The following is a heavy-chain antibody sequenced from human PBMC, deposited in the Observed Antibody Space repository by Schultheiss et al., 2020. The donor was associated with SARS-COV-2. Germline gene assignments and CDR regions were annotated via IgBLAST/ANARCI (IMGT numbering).Heavy chain of an antibody. D-gene: IGHD5-24*01. V-gene: IGHV4-38-2*01. Sequence: SKTLSLTCAVSGYSISSGYYWGWIRQPPGKGLEWIGSIYHSGSTDYNPSLKSRVTISLDTSKNQFSLNLTAVTAADTAVYYCARRQFYYYGMDVWGQGTTVTVSS. CDR3: ARRQFYYYGMDV. CDR2: IYHSGST. J-gene: IGHJ6*02. CDR1: GYSISSGYY.